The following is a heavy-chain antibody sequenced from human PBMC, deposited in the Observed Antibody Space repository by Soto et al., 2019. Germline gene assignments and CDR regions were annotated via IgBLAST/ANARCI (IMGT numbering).Heavy chain of an antibody. CDR3: AKDSGSYYEYYYYGMDV. V-gene: IGHV3-30*18. Sequence: GGSLRLSCAASGFTFSSYGMHWVRQAPGKGLEWVAVISYDGSNKYYADSVKGRFTISRDNSKNTLYLQMNSLRAEDTAVYYCAKDSGSYYEYYYYGMDVWGQGTTVTV. D-gene: IGHD1-26*01. J-gene: IGHJ6*02. CDR1: GFTFSSYG. CDR2: ISYDGSNK.